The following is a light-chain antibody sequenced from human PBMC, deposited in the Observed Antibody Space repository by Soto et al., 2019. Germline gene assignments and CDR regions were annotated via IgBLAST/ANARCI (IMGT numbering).Light chain of an antibody. CDR2: GAS. Sequence: ESVLTQSPATLSLSPGERATLSCRASQSVSSGLSWYQQKPGQAPRLLIYGASTRATGIPARFSGSGSGTEFTLTISSLQSEDYAVYYCQQYNNWPPYTFGQGTKVDIK. V-gene: IGKV3-15*01. J-gene: IGKJ2*01. CDR3: QQYNNWPPYT. CDR1: QSVSSG.